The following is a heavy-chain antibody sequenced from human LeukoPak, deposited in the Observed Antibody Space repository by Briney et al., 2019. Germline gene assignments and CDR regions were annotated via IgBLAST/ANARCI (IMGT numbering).Heavy chain of an antibody. J-gene: IGHJ6*02. Sequence: GGSLRLSCAASGFTFSSFGMHWVRQAPGKGLEWVAVIWYDASNKYYADSVKGRFTISRDNSKNTLYLQMNSLRPEDTALYYCAREAVRGVIYGMDVWGQGTTVIVSS. CDR3: AREAVRGVIYGMDV. CDR2: IWYDASNK. V-gene: IGHV3-33*01. CDR1: GFTFSSFG. D-gene: IGHD3-10*01.